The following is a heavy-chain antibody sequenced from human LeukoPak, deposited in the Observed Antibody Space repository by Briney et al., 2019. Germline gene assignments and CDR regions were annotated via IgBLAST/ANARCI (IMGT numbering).Heavy chain of an antibody. Sequence: SETLSLTCTVSGYSISSGYYWGWIRQPPGKGLEWIGSIYHSGSTYYNPSLKSRVTISVDTSKNQFSLKLSSVTAADTAVYYCARAFEYSSPVGDYWGQGTLVTVSS. CDR1: GYSISSGYY. V-gene: IGHV4-38-2*02. J-gene: IGHJ4*02. CDR2: IYHSGST. CDR3: ARAFEYSSPVGDY. D-gene: IGHD6-6*01.